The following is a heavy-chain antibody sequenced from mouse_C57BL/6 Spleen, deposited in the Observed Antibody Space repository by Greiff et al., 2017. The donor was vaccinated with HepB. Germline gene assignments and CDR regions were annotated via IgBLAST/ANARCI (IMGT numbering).Heavy chain of an antibody. V-gene: IGHV7-3*01. Sequence: EVQRVESGGGLVQPGGSLSLSCAASGFTFTDYYMSWVRQPPGKALEWLGFIRNKANGYTTEYSASVKGRFTISRDNSQSILYLQMNALRAEDSATYYCARDDGYYDYWGQGTTLTVSS. CDR3: ARDDGYYDY. D-gene: IGHD2-3*01. CDR1: GFTFTDYY. CDR2: IRNKANGYTT. J-gene: IGHJ2*01.